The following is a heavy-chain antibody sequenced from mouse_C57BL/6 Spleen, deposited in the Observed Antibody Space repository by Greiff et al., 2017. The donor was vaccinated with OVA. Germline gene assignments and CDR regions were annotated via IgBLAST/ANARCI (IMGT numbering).Heavy chain of an antibody. J-gene: IGHJ3*01. CDR1: GYSITSGYD. CDR2: ISYSGST. D-gene: IGHD2-4*01. Sequence: EVMLVESGPGMVKPSQSLSLTCTVTGYSITSGYDWHWIRHFPGNKLEWMGYISYSGSTNYNPSLKSRISITHDTSKNHFFLKLNSVTTEDTATYYCARGLRHWFAYWGQGTLVTVSA. V-gene: IGHV3-1*01. CDR3: ARGLRHWFAY.